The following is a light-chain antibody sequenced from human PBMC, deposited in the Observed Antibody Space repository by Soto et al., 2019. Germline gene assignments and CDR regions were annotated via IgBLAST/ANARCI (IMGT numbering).Light chain of an antibody. CDR2: DAS. CDR1: QSISSS. V-gene: IGKV1-5*01. J-gene: IGKJ1*01. CDR3: QQYSTYST. Sequence: IQMTQSPSPLSASLGDRVTITCRASQSISSSLAWYQQQPGKAPKLLIYDASNLESGVPSIFSGSASGTESTLTISSLTPDDFATYYCQQYSTYSTFGQGTKVDIK.